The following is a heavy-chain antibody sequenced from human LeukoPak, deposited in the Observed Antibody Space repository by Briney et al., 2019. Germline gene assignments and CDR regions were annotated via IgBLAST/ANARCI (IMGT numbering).Heavy chain of an antibody. Sequence: ASVKVSCKASGFTFTSYDINWVRQAPGQGLEWMGIINPSGGSTSYAQKFQGRVTMTRDTSTRVYMELSSLRSEDTAVYYCAREMATSSFDYWGQGTLVTVSS. CDR1: GFTFTSYD. CDR3: AREMATSSFDY. J-gene: IGHJ4*02. V-gene: IGHV1-46*01. D-gene: IGHD5-24*01. CDR2: INPSGGST.